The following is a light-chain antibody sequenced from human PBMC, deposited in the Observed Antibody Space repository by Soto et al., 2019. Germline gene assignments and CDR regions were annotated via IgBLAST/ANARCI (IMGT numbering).Light chain of an antibody. Sequence: TQSPATLSASPGERATLSWRASQSVSSYLAWYQQKPGKAPKLLIYDASSLETGIPSRFSGSGSGTDFTLTISSLEPEDFAIYYCQQRYSRPITFGQGTRLEIK. CDR3: QQRYSRPIT. J-gene: IGKJ5*01. CDR1: QSVSSY. V-gene: IGKV3-11*01. CDR2: DAS.